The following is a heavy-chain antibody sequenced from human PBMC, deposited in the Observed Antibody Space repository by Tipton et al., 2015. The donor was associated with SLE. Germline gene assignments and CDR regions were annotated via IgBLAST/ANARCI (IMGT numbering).Heavy chain of an antibody. J-gene: IGHJ4*02. Sequence: TLSLTCTVSRASISYVSYFWGWIRQPPGKGLEWIGTIYHAGSTYYNPSLKSRVTISIDTSRNQFSLSLTSVTAADTAVYYCARLPQSRLFDLWGQGTLVTVSS. CDR3: ARLPQSRLFDL. CDR1: RASISYVSYF. CDR2: IYHAGST. V-gene: IGHV4-39*07.